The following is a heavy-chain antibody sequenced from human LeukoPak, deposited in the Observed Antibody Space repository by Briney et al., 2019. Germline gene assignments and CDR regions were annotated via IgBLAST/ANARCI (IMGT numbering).Heavy chain of an antibody. J-gene: IGHJ6*03. D-gene: IGHD6-19*01. CDR2: FYYTGSA. Sequence: SETLSLTCTVSGGSISPYYWSWIRQPPGKGLEWVGNFYYTGSANYSPSLQSRVTISVDTSKKQFFLKLTSVTAADTAVYYCAKADGGQWPSSYYYYYMDVWGKGTTVTVSS. CDR3: AKADGGQWPSSYYYYYMDV. V-gene: IGHV4-59*01. CDR1: GGSISPYY.